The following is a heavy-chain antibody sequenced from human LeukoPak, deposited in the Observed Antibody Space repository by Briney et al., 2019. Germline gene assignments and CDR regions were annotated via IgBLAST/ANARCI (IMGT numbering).Heavy chain of an antibody. CDR1: GFTFTNHY. CDR2: TTNRPNAHTT. J-gene: IGHJ4*02. D-gene: IGHD5-18*01. CDR3: GRDTSTAIDY. V-gene: IGHV3-72*01. Sequence: PGGSLRLSCAACGFTFTNHYMDWVRQAPGMGLEWIARTTNRPNAHTTSYAASVRGRFTVSRDDSNNLLHLQMSSLKSDDTAVYYCGRDTSTAIDYWGRGTLVTVSS.